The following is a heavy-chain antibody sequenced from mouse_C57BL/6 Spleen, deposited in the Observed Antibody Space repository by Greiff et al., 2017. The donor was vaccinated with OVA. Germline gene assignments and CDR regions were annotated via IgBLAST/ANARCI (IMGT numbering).Heavy chain of an antibody. CDR1: GYTFTDYY. J-gene: IGHJ2*01. D-gene: IGHD2-10*02. CDR2: INPNNGGT. V-gene: IGHV1-26*01. CDR3: ARWGYGHY. Sequence: EVQLQQSGPELVKPGASVKISCKASGYTFTDYYMNWVKQSHGKSLEWIGDINPNNGGTSYNQKFKGKATLTVDKSSSTAYMELRSLTSEDSAVYYCARWGYGHYGGQGTTLTVSS.